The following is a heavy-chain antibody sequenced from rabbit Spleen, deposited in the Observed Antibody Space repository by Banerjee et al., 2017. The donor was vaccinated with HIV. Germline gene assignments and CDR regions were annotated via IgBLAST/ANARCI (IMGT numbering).Heavy chain of an antibody. CDR2: INVITGKA. J-gene: IGHJ4*01. CDR1: GVSFSGDSY. V-gene: IGHV1S45*01. D-gene: IGHD5-1*01. Sequence: QEQLVESGGDLVKPGASLTLTCTASGVSFSGDSYMCWVRQAPGKGLEWIACINVITGKAVYATWAKGRFTISKTSSTTVTLQMTSLTAADTATYFCARDLVTVIGWNFNLWGQGTLVTVS. CDR3: ARDLVTVIGWNFNL.